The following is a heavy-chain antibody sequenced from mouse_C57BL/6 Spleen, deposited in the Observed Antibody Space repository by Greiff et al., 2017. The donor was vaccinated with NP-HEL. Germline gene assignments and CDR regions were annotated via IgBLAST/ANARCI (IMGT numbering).Heavy chain of an antibody. Sequence: QVQLKQSGAELVRPGTSVKLSCKASGYTFTSYWMHWVKQRPGQGLEWIGVIDPSDSYTNYNQKFKGKATLTVDTSSSTAYMQLSSLTSEDSAVYYCARAWDVYFDYWGQGTTLTVSS. J-gene: IGHJ2*01. D-gene: IGHD4-1*01. CDR3: ARAWDVYFDY. CDR1: GYTFTSYW. CDR2: IDPSDSYT. V-gene: IGHV1-59*01.